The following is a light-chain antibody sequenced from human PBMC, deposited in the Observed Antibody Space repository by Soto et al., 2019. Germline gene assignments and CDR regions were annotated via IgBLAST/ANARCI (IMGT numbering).Light chain of an antibody. J-gene: IGLJ2*01. CDR3: CSYAGSYTLI. Sequence: QSALTQPRSVSGSPGQSVTISCTGTSSDVGGYDFVSWYQQHPGKAPKPMIYDVTNRPSGVPDRFSGSKSGNTASLTISGLQAEDEADYNCCSYAGSYTLIFGGGTKLTVL. CDR1: SSDVGGYDF. V-gene: IGLV2-11*01. CDR2: DVT.